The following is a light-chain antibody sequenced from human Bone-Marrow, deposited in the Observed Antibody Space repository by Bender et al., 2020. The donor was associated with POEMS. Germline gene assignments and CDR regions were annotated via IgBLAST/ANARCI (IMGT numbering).Light chain of an antibody. V-gene: IGLV2-11*01. Sequence: QSALTQPPSASGSPGLSVTISCTGTSTNIGLYNYVAWYQQHPGKTPKLLIYDVTKRPSGVPDRFSGSKSGNTASLTISGLQAEDEGDYYCCSYAGSYTFVFAAGTKITVL. CDR2: DVT. CDR3: CSYAGSYTFV. J-gene: IGLJ1*01. CDR1: STNIGLYNY.